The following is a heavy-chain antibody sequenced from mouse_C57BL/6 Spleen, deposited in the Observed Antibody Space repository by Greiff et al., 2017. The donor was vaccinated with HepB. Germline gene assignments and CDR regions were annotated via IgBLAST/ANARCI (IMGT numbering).Heavy chain of an antibody. Sequence: DVHLVESGGGLVKPGGSLKLSCAASGFTFSDYGMHWVRQAPEKGLEWVAYISSGSSTIYYADTVKGRFTISRDNAKNTLFLQMTSLRSEDTAMYYCARGKRYYAMDYWGQGTSVTVSS. CDR3: ARGKRYYAMDY. V-gene: IGHV5-17*01. CDR1: GFTFSDYG. CDR2: ISSGSSTI. J-gene: IGHJ4*01.